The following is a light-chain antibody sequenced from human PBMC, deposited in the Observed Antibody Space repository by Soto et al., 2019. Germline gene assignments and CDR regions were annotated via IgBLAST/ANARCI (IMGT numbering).Light chain of an antibody. J-gene: IGLJ1*01. CDR1: SSDVGGYNY. CDR2: EVN. Sequence: LTQPPSASGSPGQSVAISCTGTSSDVGGYNYVSWYQQHPGKAPKLMIYEVNKRPSGVPDRFSGSKSGNTASLSGSGLQAEDEADYYCSSYAGSSNVFGTGTKVTVL. CDR3: SSYAGSSNV. V-gene: IGLV2-8*01.